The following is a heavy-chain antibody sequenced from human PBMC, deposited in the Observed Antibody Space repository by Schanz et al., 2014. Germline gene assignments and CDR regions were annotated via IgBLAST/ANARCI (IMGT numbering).Heavy chain of an antibody. D-gene: IGHD2-2*01. CDR3: ARDERDLPRSLFVF. CDR1: GGFISSINW. V-gene: IGHV4-4*02. CDR2: INNSGST. J-gene: IGHJ4*02. Sequence: QVQLQESGPGLVKPSGTLSLTCAVSGGFISSINWWSWVRQSPGTGLEWIGEINNSGSTNYNPSLKSRVTIPLDKSKSQFSLTRNAVTAADTAVYYCARDERDLPRSLFVFWGQGTLVTVSS.